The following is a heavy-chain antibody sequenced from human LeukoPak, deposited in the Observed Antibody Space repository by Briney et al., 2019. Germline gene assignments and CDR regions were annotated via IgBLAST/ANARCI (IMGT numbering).Heavy chain of an antibody. CDR2: IRHDGNHQ. V-gene: IGHV3-30*02. D-gene: IGHD2-2*01. J-gene: IGHJ4*02. CDR1: NFTFSDYA. CDR3: AKDHSSTYFRLES. Sequence: PGGSLRLSCAASNFTFSDYAMHWVRQAPGKGLEWLTFIRHDGNHQFYRDSVKGRFTISRDNSKNTLYLQMNSLTTEDTAMYYCAKDHSSTYFRLESWGQGTLVIVSS.